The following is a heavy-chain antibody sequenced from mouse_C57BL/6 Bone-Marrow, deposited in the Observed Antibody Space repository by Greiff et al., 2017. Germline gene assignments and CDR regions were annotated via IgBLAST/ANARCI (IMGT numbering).Heavy chain of an antibody. D-gene: IGHD1-1*01. J-gene: IGHJ4*01. V-gene: IGHV5-9-1*02. CDR1: GFTFSSYA. CDR3: TRAPFITTPQRGYGMDY. CDR2: ISSGGDYI. Sequence: EVKLVESGEGLVKPGGSLKLSCAASGFTFSSYAMSWVRQTPEKRLEWVAYISSGGDYIYYADTVKGRFTISRDNARNTLYLQMSSLKSEDTAMYYCTRAPFITTPQRGYGMDYWGQGTSVTVSA.